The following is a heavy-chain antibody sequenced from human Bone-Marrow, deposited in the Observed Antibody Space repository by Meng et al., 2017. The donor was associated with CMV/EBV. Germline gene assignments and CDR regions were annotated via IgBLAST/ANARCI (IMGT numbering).Heavy chain of an antibody. CDR2: ISSSSSYI. Sequence: GESLKISCAASGFTFSSYSMNWVRQAPGKGLEWVSSISSSSSYIYYADSVKGRFTISRDNADNSLYLQMNRLRAEDTAVYYCARDVGWFAHDYWGQGTLVTVSS. CDR1: GFTFSSYS. CDR3: ARDVGWFAHDY. D-gene: IGHD3-3*01. V-gene: IGHV3-21*01. J-gene: IGHJ4*02.